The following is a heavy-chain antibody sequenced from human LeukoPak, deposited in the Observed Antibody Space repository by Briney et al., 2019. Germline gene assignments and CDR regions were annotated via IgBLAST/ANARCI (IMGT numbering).Heavy chain of an antibody. D-gene: IGHD3-10*01. V-gene: IGHV3-48*02. CDR2: ISSTSIT. J-gene: IGHJ4*02. Sequence: GGSLRLSCAVSGFTFGSYTMNWVRQAPGKGLEWVSHISSTSITYYADSVKGRFTTSRDNAKNLLYLQMNSLRDEDTAVYYCAAAGDYWGQGTLVTVSS. CDR3: AAAGDY. CDR1: GFTFGSYT.